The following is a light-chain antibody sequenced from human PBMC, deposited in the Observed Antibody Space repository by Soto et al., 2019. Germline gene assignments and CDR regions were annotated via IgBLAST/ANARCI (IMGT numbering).Light chain of an antibody. CDR1: QSVSSSY. CDR2: GAS. Sequence: EIVLTQSPGTLSLSPGERATLSCRARQSVSSSYLAWYQQKPGQAPRLLIYGASSRATGIPDRFSGSGSGTDFTLTISRLEPEEFAVYYCQQYGSSPTFGQGTKVEIK. V-gene: IGKV3-20*01. J-gene: IGKJ1*01. CDR3: QQYGSSPT.